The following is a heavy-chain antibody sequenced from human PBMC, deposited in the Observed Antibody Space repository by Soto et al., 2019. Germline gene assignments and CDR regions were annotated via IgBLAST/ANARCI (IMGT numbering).Heavy chain of an antibody. CDR2: INHSGST. CDR3: ARGFSGRYGY. D-gene: IGHD1-26*01. V-gene: IGHV4-34*01. J-gene: IGHJ4*02. Sequence: SATLSLTCSVDGGSFSGYYWSWIRQPPGKGLEWIGEINHSGSTNYNPSLKSRVTISVDTSKNQFSLKLSSATAADTAVYYCARGFSGRYGYWGQGTLVTVS. CDR1: GGSFSGYY.